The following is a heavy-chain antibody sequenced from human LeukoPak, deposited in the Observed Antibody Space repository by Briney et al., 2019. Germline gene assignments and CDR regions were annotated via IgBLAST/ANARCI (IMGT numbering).Heavy chain of an antibody. D-gene: IGHD6-6*01. CDR2: ISSSSSYI. CDR1: GFTFGSYS. Sequence: GGSLRLSCAASGFTFGSYSMNWVRQAPGKGLEWVSSISSSSSYIYYADSVKGRFTISRDNARNSPYLQMNSLRAEDTAVYYCARDSSSSYYYYYGMDVWGQGTTVTVS. CDR3: ARDSSSSYYYYYGMDV. J-gene: IGHJ6*02. V-gene: IGHV3-21*01.